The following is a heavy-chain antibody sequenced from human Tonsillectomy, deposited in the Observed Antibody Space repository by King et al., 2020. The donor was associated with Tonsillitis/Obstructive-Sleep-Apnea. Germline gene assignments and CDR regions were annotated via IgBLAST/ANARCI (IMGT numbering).Heavy chain of an antibody. CDR2: TYYRSKGYN. Sequence: VQLQQSGPGLVKPSQTLSLNCALSGDSVSSKTAAWNWIRQSPSRGLEWLGRTYYRSKGYNDYAVSVKSRITINPDTSKNQFSLQLNSVTPEDTALYYCARDGYDSSDYAFDYWGQGTLVTVSS. CDR1: GDSVSSKTAA. D-gene: IGHD3-22*01. V-gene: IGHV6-1*01. CDR3: ARDGYDSSDYAFDY. J-gene: IGHJ4*02.